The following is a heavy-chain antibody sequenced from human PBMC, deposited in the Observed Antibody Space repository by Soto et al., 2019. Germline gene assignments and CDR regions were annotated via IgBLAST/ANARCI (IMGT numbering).Heavy chain of an antibody. D-gene: IGHD4-17*01. CDR3: ARLHDYGGNLDY. Sequence: SETLSLTCTVSGGSISSYYWSWIRQPPGKGLEWIGYIYYSGSTNYNPSLKSRVTISVDTSKNQFSLKLSSVTAADTAVYYCARLHDYGGNLDYWGQGTLVTVSS. CDR2: IYYSGST. V-gene: IGHV4-59*01. CDR1: GGSISSYY. J-gene: IGHJ4*02.